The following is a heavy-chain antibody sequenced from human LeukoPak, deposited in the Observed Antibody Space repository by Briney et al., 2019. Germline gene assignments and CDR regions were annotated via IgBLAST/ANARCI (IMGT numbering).Heavy chain of an antibody. V-gene: IGHV1-18*01. Sequence: GASVKVSCKASVYTFTSYGISWVRQAPGQGLEWMGWISAYNGNTNYAQKLQGRVTMTTDTSTSTAYMELRSLRSDDTAVYYCARDVNGEGYYYMDVWGKGTTVTISS. CDR2: ISAYNGNT. CDR1: VYTFTSYG. CDR3: ARDVNGEGYYYMDV. D-gene: IGHD4-17*01. J-gene: IGHJ6*03.